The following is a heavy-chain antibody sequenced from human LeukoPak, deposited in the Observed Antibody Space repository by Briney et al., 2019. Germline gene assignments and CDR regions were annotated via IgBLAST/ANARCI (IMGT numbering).Heavy chain of an antibody. V-gene: IGHV4-39*01. Sequence: PSETLSLTCTVSGGSISSSTYYWDWIRQPPGKGLEWIGSIYYSGSTYYNPSLKSRVTISVDTSKNQFSLKLSSVTAAATAVYFCAANGYYSIEVWGQGTLVTVSS. CDR3: AANGYYSIEV. CDR2: IYYSGST. D-gene: IGHD3-3*01. J-gene: IGHJ4*02. CDR1: GGSISSSTYY.